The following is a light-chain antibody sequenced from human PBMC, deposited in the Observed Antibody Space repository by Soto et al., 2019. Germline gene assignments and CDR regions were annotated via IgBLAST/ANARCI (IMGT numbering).Light chain of an antibody. J-gene: IGLJ2*01. V-gene: IGLV1-44*01. Sequence: QSVLTQPPSASGTPGQRVTISCSGSRYNIGTNTVTWYQQLPGTAPKLLIYSDNRRPPGVPDRFSGSKAGTSSSLAIRGLHADDEAAYYCAAWDVSFVVFGGGTQLTVL. CDR3: AAWDVSFVV. CDR1: RYNIGTNT. CDR2: SDN.